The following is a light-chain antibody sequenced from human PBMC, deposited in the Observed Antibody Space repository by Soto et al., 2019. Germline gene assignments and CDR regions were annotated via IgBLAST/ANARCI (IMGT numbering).Light chain of an antibody. V-gene: IGKV3-15*01. CDR2: GAS. J-gene: IGKJ4*01. CDR1: QTVRSD. Sequence: EIVMTQSPATLSVSPGERATLSCRASQTVRSDFAWYQQKPGQAPRLLIYGASLRATGIPARFNGGGSGTEFTLTISSLQSEDFAVYYCQQYNKWPLTFGGGTKVEIK. CDR3: QQYNKWPLT.